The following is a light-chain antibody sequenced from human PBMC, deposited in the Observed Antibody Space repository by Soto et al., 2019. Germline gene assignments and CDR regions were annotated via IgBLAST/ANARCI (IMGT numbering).Light chain of an antibody. V-gene: IGKV3D-20*01. CDR2: DAS. CDR1: QSVTNNY. J-gene: IGKJ4*01. CDR3: QQYYNLIT. Sequence: EIVLTQSPATLSLSPGERATLSCGASQSVTNNYLAWYQQKPGLAPKLLIYDASNRATAIPDRFSGSGSGTDFTLTISRLEPEDCAVYYCQQYYNLITFGGGTKVEIK.